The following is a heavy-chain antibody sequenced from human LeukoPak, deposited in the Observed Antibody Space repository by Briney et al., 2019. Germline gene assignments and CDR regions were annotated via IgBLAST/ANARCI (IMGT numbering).Heavy chain of an antibody. Sequence: SETLSLTCTVSGGSISNYYYNWIRQPPGKGLEWIGCMYYSGNTNYNPSLKSRVTISVDTSKNQFSLKLSSVTAADTAVYYCARDRVGGGYDADDAFDIWGQGTMVTVSS. D-gene: IGHD5-12*01. V-gene: IGHV4-59*01. J-gene: IGHJ3*02. CDR2: MYYSGNT. CDR1: GGSISNYY. CDR3: ARDRVGGGYDADDAFDI.